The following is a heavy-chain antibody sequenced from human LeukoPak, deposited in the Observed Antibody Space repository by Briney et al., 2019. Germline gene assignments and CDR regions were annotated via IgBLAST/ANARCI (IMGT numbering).Heavy chain of an antibody. V-gene: IGHV1-18*01. CDR1: GYTFISCG. J-gene: IGHJ5*02. D-gene: IGHD5-12*01. CDR3: ARADGGYHS. CDR2: ISTYNGNT. Sequence: ASVKVSCKASGYTFISCGISWVRQAPGQGLEWMGWISTYNGNTNYAQKFQGRVAITRDTSASTAYMELGSLRSEDTAVYYCARADGGYHSWGQGTLVTVSS.